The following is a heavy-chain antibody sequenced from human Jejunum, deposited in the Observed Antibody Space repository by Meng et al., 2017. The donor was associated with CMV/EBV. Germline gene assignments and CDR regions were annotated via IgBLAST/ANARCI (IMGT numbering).Heavy chain of an antibody. D-gene: IGHD3-22*01. CDR1: ASSIILDVC. CDR2: IFRTRGT. V-gene: IGHV4-4*02. Sequence: VSASSIILDVCWLWVRQAPGTGLASVGEIFRTRGTNYNPSLKSRVTISLDTSKNQFSLKVTSVTAADTAVYYCTRTGYSDSSGYHSTWGQGALVTVSS. CDR3: TRTGYSDSSGYHST. J-gene: IGHJ5*02.